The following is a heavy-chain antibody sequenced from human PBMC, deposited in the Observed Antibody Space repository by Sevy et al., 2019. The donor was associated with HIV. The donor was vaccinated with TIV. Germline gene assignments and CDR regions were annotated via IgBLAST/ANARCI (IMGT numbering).Heavy chain of an antibody. CDR1: GGSISSYY. CDR3: ARDPITVAPYFDY. V-gene: IGHV4-59*01. J-gene: IGHJ4*02. CDR2: INYSGST. Sequence: SETLSLTCTVSGGSISSYYCSWIRQPPGKGLEWIGYINYSGSTNYNPSLKSRVTISIDTSKNQFSLKLTSVTAAVTAVYYCARDPITVAPYFDYWSQGTLVTVSS. D-gene: IGHD6-19*01.